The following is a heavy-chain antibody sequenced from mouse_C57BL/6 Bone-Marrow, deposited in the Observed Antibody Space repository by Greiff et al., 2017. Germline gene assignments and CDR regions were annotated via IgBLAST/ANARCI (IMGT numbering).Heavy chain of an antibody. CDR3: ARGPAQSRRDY. D-gene: IGHD3-2*02. V-gene: IGHV1-52*01. CDR1: GYTFTSYW. CDR2: IDPSDSET. J-gene: IGHJ4*01. Sequence: QVQLQQPGAELVRPGSSVKLSCKASGYTFTSYWMHWVKQRPIQGLEWIGNIDPSDSETHYNQQFKDKATLTVDKSSSTAYMQLSSLTSEDSAVDYCARGPAQSRRDYWGQGTSVTVSS.